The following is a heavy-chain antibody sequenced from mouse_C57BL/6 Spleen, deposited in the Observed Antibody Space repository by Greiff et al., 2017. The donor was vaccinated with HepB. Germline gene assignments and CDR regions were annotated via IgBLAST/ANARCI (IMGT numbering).Heavy chain of an antibody. CDR3: ARWTTVVEDYFDY. Sequence: VQLQQPGAELVRPGSSVKLSCKASGYTFTSYWMHWVKQRPIQGLEWIGNIDPSDSETHYNQKFKDKATLTVDKSSSTAYMQLSSLTSEDSAVYYCARWTTVVEDYFDYWGQGTTLTVSS. D-gene: IGHD1-1*01. J-gene: IGHJ2*01. CDR1: GYTFTSYW. CDR2: IDPSDSET. V-gene: IGHV1-52*01.